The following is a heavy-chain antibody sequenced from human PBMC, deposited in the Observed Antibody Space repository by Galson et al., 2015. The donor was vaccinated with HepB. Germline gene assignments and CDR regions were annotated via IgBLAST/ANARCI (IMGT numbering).Heavy chain of an antibody. V-gene: IGHV3-23*01. J-gene: IGHJ4*02. Sequence: SLRLSCAASGFTFSDYTMTWVRQAPGKGLDWVSTISGSGGLSYYADSVRGRFTISRDNSKNTLYLQMNSLRAEDTAVYYCAKVYDSGGYSGFDYWGQGTLVTVSS. CDR1: GFTFSDYT. D-gene: IGHD3-22*01. CDR3: AKVYDSGGYSGFDY. CDR2: ISGSGGLS.